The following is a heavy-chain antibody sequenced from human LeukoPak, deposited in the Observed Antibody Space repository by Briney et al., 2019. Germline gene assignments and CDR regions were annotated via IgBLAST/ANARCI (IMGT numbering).Heavy chain of an antibody. J-gene: IGHJ4*02. D-gene: IGHD3-10*01. CDR3: ARDGAGGAVDY. Sequence: PGGSLRLSCAASGFTVSSNYMSWVRQAPGKGLEWVSVIYSAGSTYYADSVEGRFTISRDNSKNTLYLQMNSLRAEDTAVYYCARDGAGGAVDYWGQGTLVTVSS. CDR2: IYSAGST. V-gene: IGHV3-66*01. CDR1: GFTVSSNY.